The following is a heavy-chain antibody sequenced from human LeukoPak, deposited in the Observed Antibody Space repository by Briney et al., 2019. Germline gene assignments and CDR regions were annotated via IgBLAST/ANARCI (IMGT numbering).Heavy chain of an antibody. CDR1: GFAFSSYG. D-gene: IGHD6-6*01. Sequence: GRSLRLSCAASGFAFSSYGMRWVRQAPGKGLEWVAVIWYDGTNKNYADSVNGRFTISRDDSKNSLYLQMNSLRAEDTAVYYCARDSSSSQYYYYYMDVWGKGTTVTVSS. CDR2: IWYDGTNK. V-gene: IGHV3-33*01. J-gene: IGHJ6*03. CDR3: ARDSSSSQYYYYYMDV.